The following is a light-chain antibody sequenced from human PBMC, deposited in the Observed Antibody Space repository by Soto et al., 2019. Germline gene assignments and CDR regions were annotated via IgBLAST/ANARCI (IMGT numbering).Light chain of an antibody. Sequence: DIVMTQSPDSLAVSLGERATINCKSSQSILYSSNNKEKLAWYQQKPGQPPKLLIYWASTRESGVPDRFSGSGSGTDLTLTISSLQAEDVAVYYCQQYYSTPLTFGQGTRLEIK. V-gene: IGKV4-1*01. CDR3: QQYYSTPLT. CDR1: QSILYSSNNKEK. J-gene: IGKJ5*01. CDR2: WAS.